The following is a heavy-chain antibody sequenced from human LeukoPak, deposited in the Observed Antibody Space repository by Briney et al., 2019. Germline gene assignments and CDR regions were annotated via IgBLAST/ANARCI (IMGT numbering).Heavy chain of an antibody. V-gene: IGHV3-53*01. D-gene: IGHD5-18*01. CDR3: ARTAMVQGSTTFYYHYMDV. Sequence: PGGSLRLSCTVSGFTVSSNSMSWVRQAPGKGLEWVSFIYSDNTHYSDSVKGRFTISRDNSKNTLYLQMNSLRAEDTAVYYCARTAMVQGSTTFYYHYMDVWGKGTTVTVSS. CDR1: GFTVSSNS. CDR2: IYSDNT. J-gene: IGHJ6*03.